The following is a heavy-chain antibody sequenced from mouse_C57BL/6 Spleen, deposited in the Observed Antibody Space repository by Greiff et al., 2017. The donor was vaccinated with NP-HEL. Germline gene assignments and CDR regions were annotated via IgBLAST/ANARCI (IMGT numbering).Heavy chain of an antibody. CDR2: ISYDGSN. J-gene: IGHJ4*01. D-gene: IGHD2-12*01. V-gene: IGHV3-6*01. Sequence: EVQLQQSGPGLVKPSQSLSLTCSVTGYSITSGYYWNWIRQFPGNKLEWMGYISYDGSNNYNPSLKNRISITRDTSKNQFFLKLNSVTTEDTATYYCASSLYSRYAMDYWGQGTSVTVSS. CDR3: ASSLYSRYAMDY. CDR1: GYSITSGYY.